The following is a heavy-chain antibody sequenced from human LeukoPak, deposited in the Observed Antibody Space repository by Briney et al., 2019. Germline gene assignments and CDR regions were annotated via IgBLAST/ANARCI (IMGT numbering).Heavy chain of an antibody. V-gene: IGHV1-2*02. CDR2: INPNSGGT. D-gene: IGHD3-10*01. Sequence: GASVKVSCKASGYTFTGYYMHWVRQAPGQGLEWMGWINPNSGGTNYAQKLQGRVTMTRDTSISTAYMELSRLRSDDTAVYYCARGGSGSYYPNFDYWGQGTLVTVSS. CDR3: ARGGSGSYYPNFDY. J-gene: IGHJ4*02. CDR1: GYTFTGYY.